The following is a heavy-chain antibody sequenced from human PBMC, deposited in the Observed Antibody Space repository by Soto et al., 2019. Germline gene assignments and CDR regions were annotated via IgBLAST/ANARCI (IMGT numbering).Heavy chain of an antibody. V-gene: IGHV1-46*01. CDR1: GYTFTSYY. D-gene: IGHD3-10*01. CDR3: ARDEKGITDFDY. Sequence: ASVKVSCKASGYTFTSYYLHWVRQAPGQGLEWIGVVNPRSGTTTYGQKFQGRVTITADKSTSTAYMELSSLRSEDTAVYYCARDEKGITDFDYWGQGTLVTVSS. J-gene: IGHJ4*02. CDR2: VNPRSGTT.